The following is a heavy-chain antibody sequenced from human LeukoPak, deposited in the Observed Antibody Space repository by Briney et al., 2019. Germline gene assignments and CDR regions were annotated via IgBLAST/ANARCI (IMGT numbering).Heavy chain of an antibody. D-gene: IGHD1-1*01. V-gene: IGHV3-23*01. CDR1: GFTFSSYA. Sequence: GGSLRLSCAASGFTFSSYAMHWVRQAPGKGLEWVSGISPSGDITYYADSVKGRFTISRDNSKNTVYLQMDSLRFEDAAVYYCALDLAYIRFDNWGQGTLVTVSS. CDR3: ALDLAYIRFDN. CDR2: ISPSGDIT. J-gene: IGHJ4*02.